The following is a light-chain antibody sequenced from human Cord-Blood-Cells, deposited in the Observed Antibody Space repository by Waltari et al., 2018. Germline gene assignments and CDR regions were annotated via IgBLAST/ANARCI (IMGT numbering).Light chain of an antibody. CDR2: KDS. V-gene: IGLV3-25*03. CDR3: QSADSSGTYVV. CDR1: ALPKQY. J-gene: IGLJ2*01. Sequence: SYELPQPPSVSVSPGQTARITCSGDALPKQYAYGYQQKPGQAPVLVIYKDSERPSGIPGRFSGTSSGATVTLTISGVQAEDEADYYGQSADSSGTYVVFGGGTKLTVL.